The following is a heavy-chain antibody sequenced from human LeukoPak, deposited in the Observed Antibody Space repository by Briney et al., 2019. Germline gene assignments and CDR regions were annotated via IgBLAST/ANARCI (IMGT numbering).Heavy chain of an antibody. CDR2: ISYDGSDK. CDR3: ARDWNYYGIFDY. D-gene: IGHD3-10*01. Sequence: GGSLRLSCAASGFTFSSYSMNWVRQAPGKGLEWVAVISYDGSDKYYADSVKGRFTISRDNSKNTLYLQVNSLRAEDTAVYYCARDWNYYGIFDYWGQGTLVTVSS. J-gene: IGHJ4*02. V-gene: IGHV3-30*03. CDR1: GFTFSSYS.